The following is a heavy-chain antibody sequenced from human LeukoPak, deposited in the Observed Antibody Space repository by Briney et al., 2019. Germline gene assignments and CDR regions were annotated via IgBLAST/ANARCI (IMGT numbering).Heavy chain of an antibody. J-gene: IGHJ5*02. D-gene: IGHD1-26*01. V-gene: IGHV1-3*01. CDR2: INAGNGNT. CDR1: GYTFTSYA. Sequence: GAPVKVSCKASGYTFTSYAMHWVRQAPGQRPEWMGWINAGNGNTKYSQKFQGRVTITRDTSASTAYMELSSLRAEDTAVYYCARSYPGGSYQSWFDPWGQGTLVTVSS. CDR3: ARSYPGGSYQSWFDP.